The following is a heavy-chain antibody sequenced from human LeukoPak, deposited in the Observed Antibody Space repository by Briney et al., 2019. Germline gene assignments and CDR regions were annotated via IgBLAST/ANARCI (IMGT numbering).Heavy chain of an antibody. Sequence: SETLSLTCTVSGGSISSYYWSWIRQPPGKGPESIGYIYYSASTNYNPSLKSRVTISVDTSKIQFSLKLSSVTAADTAVYYCASALSGYLDYWGQGTLVTVSS. D-gene: IGHD3-3*01. CDR1: GGSISSYY. CDR2: IYYSAST. V-gene: IGHV4-59*01. J-gene: IGHJ4*02. CDR3: ASALSGYLDY.